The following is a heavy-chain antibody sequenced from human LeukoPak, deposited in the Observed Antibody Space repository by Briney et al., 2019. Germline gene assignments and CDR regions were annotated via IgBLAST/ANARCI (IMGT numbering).Heavy chain of an antibody. V-gene: IGHV3-74*01. D-gene: IGHD2-15*01. CDR2: IDTDGSNT. Sequence: TGGSLRLSCAASGFTFSSYWMHWVRQAPGKGLVWVSRIDTDGSNTAYADSVKGRFTISRDNAKNTLYLQMNSLRAEDTAVYYCAKSGRSMGPVDYWGQGTLVTVSS. CDR1: GFTFSSYW. CDR3: AKSGRSMGPVDY. J-gene: IGHJ4*02.